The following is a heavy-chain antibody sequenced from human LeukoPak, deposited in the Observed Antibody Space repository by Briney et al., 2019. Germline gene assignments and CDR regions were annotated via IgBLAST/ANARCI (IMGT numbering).Heavy chain of an antibody. CDR1: GSTFSDYW. Sequence: PGRSLRLSCAASGSTFSDYWIHWVREASGRGLVWGSLINGDGSNKGYADSVKGRFTIYRDNTKNTLYLQMNSQRAEDTAVYYRARDRGYSPDYWGQGTLVTVSS. CDR3: ARDRGYSPDY. J-gene: IGHJ4*02. V-gene: IGHV3-74*01. CDR2: INGDGSNK. D-gene: IGHD1-26*01.